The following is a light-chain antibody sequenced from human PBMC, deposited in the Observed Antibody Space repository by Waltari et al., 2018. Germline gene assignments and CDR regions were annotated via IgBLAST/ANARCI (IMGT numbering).Light chain of an antibody. V-gene: IGKV3-20*01. CDR3: QNHERLPAT. CDR1: QRISKY. J-gene: IGKJ1*01. CDR2: AAS. Sequence: ATPSCRRSQRISKYLVWYQQRPGQAPRLLIYAASTRATGIPDRFSGSGFGTDFSLTISRLEPEDFAVYYCQNHERLPATFGQGTRVEIK.